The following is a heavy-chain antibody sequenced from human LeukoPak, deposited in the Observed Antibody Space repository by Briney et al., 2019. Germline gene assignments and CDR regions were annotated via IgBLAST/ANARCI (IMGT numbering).Heavy chain of an antibody. CDR2: IKQDGSKK. D-gene: IGHD5-24*01. V-gene: IGHV3-7*04. J-gene: IGHJ4*02. CDR1: GFPFSSYW. Sequence: GGSLRLSCVASGFPFSSYWMTWVRQAPGKGLEWVANIKQDGSKKSYEDSVKGRFTISRDNAKNSLYLQMNSLRAGDTAIYYCTRVGYIDEGIDYWGQGTLVTVSS. CDR3: TRVGYIDEGIDY.